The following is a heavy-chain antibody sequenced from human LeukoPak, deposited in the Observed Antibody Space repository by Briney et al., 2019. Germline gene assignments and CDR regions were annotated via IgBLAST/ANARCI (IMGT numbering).Heavy chain of an antibody. V-gene: IGHV4-59*12. CDR2: IYYSGST. CDR1: GGSISSYY. Sequence: SETLSLTCTVSGGSISSYYWSWIRQPPGKGLEWIGYIYYSGSTNYNPSLKSRVTISVDTSKNQFSLELSSVTAADTAVYYCARDSAGSYYVDVGAFDIWGQGTMVTVSS. D-gene: IGHD1-26*01. CDR3: ARDSAGSYYVDVGAFDI. J-gene: IGHJ3*02.